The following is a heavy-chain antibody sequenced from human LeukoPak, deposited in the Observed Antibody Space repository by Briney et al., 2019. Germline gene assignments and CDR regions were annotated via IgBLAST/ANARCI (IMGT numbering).Heavy chain of an antibody. CDR3: ARGLPGLLWFGGDLHF. D-gene: IGHD3-10*01. V-gene: IGHV3-48*03. J-gene: IGHJ4*02. CDR2: ISGIGSTI. CDR1: GFTFSSYE. Sequence: GGSLRLSCAASGFTFSSYEMNWVRQAPAKGLEWVSYISGIGSTIYYADSVKGRFTISRDNSKNTLFLQVNSLRPDDTAVYYCARGLPGLLWFGGDLHFWGQGTLVTVSS.